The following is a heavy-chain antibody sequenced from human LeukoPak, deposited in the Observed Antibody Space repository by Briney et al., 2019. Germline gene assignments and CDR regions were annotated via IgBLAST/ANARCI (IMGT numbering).Heavy chain of an antibody. V-gene: IGHV4-4*07. CDR2: IYSSGSL. J-gene: IGHJ4*02. Sequence: SGTLSDTLTVSWGVLRPHLWRWIGQPPRKGLEYIGDIYSSGSLTYNPSLESRVTMSVDTSQNQFSLQRTSETAAGTAVYHCARETYCSGGTRFFGSGYWGQGTL. CDR1: WGVLRPHL. D-gene: IGHD2-8*02. CDR3: ARETYCSGGTRFFGSGY.